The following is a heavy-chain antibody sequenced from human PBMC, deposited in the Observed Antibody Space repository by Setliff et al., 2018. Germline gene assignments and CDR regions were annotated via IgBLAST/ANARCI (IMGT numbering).Heavy chain of an antibody. CDR2: IHPGDSDT. CDR3: ARRNTAMVYGFDI. V-gene: IGHV5-51*01. Sequence: PGESLKISCKASEYSFTTYWIGWVRQMPGKGLEWMGIIHPGDSDTRYSPSFQGQVTISADKSINTAYLQWSSLKASDTAMYYCARRNTAMVYGFDIWGQGTMVTVS. J-gene: IGHJ3*02. D-gene: IGHD5-18*01. CDR1: EYSFTTYW.